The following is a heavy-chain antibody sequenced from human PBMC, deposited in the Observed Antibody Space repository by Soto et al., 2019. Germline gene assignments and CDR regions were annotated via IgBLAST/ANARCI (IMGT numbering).Heavy chain of an antibody. J-gene: IGHJ4*02. CDR1: GFTFSSYA. V-gene: IGHV3-30-3*01. Sequence: QVQLVESGGGVVQPGRSLRLSCAASGFTFSSYAMHWVRQAPGKGLEWVAVISYDGSNKYYADSVKGRFTISRDNSKNPLYLQMNSLRAEDTAVYYCARDFWGGPVAGLDHGHYFDYWGQGNRVTVSS. CDR3: ARDFWGGPVAGLDHGHYFDY. CDR2: ISYDGSNK. D-gene: IGHD6-19*01.